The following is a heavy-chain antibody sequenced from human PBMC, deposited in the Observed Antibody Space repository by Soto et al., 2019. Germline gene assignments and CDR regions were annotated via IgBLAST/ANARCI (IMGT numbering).Heavy chain of an antibody. CDR2: FDPEDGET. J-gene: IGHJ6*02. V-gene: IGHV1-24*01. Sequence: ASVKVSCKVSGYTLTELSMHWVRQAPGKGLEWMGGFDPEDGETIYAQKIQGRVTMTEDTSTDTAYMELSSLRSEGTAVYYCATRTTGTTTYINPYYYYGMDVWGQGTTVTVSS. CDR1: GYTLTELS. D-gene: IGHD1-1*01. CDR3: ATRTTGTTTYINPYYYYGMDV.